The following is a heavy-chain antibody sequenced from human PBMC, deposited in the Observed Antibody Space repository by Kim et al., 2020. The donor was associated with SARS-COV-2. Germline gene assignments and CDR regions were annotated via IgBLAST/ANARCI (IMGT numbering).Heavy chain of an antibody. CDR3: ARGSGSGWLGYYYYGMDV. Sequence: SVKVSCKASGGTFSSYAISWVRQAPGQGLEWMGGIIPIFGTANYAQKFQGRVTITADESTSTAYMELSSLRSEDTAVYYCARGSGSGWLGYYYYGMDVWGQGTTVTGSS. V-gene: IGHV1-69*13. D-gene: IGHD6-19*01. CDR2: IIPIFGTA. J-gene: IGHJ6*02. CDR1: GGTFSSYA.